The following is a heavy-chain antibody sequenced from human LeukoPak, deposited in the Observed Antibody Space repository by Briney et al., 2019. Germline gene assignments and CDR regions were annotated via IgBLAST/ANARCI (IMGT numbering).Heavy chain of an antibody. CDR1: GFTVRSNY. CDR3: AREEYTHQPD. J-gene: IGHJ4*02. CDR2: IYGGGST. V-gene: IGHV3-53*01. Sequence: GGSLRLSRAASGFTVRSNYMSWVPHAQAKGLESDSVIYGGGSTYYADSVEGRFTISRDNSKNTLYLQMNSLRAEDTSVDYGAREEYTHQPDWGQGTLVTVSS. D-gene: IGHD1-1*01.